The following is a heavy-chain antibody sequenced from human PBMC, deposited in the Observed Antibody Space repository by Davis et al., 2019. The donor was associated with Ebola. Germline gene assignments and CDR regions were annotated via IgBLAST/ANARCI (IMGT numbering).Heavy chain of an antibody. J-gene: IGHJ4*02. CDR3: ARERIMTTVTTALGY. CDR1: GGTFSSYA. Sequence: SVKVSCKASGGTFSSYAISWVRQAPGQGLERMGGIIPIFGTANYAQKFQGRVTITADESTSTAYMELSSLRSEDTAVYYCARERIMTTVTTALGYWGQGTLVTVSS. D-gene: IGHD4-17*01. CDR2: IIPIFGTA. V-gene: IGHV1-69*13.